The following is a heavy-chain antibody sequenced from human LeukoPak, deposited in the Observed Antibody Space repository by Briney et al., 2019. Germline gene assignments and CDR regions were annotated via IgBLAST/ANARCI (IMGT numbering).Heavy chain of an antibody. D-gene: IGHD6-19*01. V-gene: IGHV4-4*07. J-gene: IGHJ2*01. Sequence: PSEALSLTCTDSGGSLSSYFWTWIRQPAGKGLGWVGRIFASGSTNYNPSLKTRVTMSVDTSKNQFSPRLSSVTAADTAVYYCARAVAVAGPGVTYWYFDLWGRGTLVTVSS. CDR3: ARAVAVAGPGVTYWYFDL. CDR2: IFASGST. CDR1: GGSLSSYF.